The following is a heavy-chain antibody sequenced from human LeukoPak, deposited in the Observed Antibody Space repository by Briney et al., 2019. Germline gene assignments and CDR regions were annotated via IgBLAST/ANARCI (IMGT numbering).Heavy chain of an antibody. CDR3: AREYYDSSGYYANFDY. Sequence: ASVKVSCKASGYTFTSYGISWVRQAPGQGLEWMGWISAYNGNTNYAQKLQGRVTMTTDTSTSTAYMELRSLRSEDTAVYYCAREYYDSSGYYANFDYWGQGTLVTVSS. J-gene: IGHJ4*02. CDR1: GYTFTSYG. CDR2: ISAYNGNT. V-gene: IGHV1-18*01. D-gene: IGHD3-22*01.